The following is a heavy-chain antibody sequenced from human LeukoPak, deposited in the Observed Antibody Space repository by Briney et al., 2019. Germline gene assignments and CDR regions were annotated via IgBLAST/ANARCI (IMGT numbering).Heavy chain of an antibody. Sequence: ASMKVSCKASGYTFTSYGITWVRQAPGQGLEWMGWISGYNGNTNYAQKFQGRVTMTTDTSTSTVYMELRSLRSDDTAVYYCARDDNYGSGQPDDWGQGTLVTVSS. V-gene: IGHV1-18*01. CDR3: ARDDNYGSGQPDD. J-gene: IGHJ4*02. CDR1: GYTFTSYG. D-gene: IGHD3-10*01. CDR2: ISGYNGNT.